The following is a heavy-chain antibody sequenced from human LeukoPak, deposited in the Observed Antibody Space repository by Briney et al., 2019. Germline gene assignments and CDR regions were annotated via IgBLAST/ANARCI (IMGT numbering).Heavy chain of an antibody. J-gene: IGHJ3*02. D-gene: IGHD3-22*01. CDR3: ARDENYYDSPHAFDI. CDR2: ISSSGSTI. CDR1: GFTFSSFA. V-gene: IGHV3-48*04. Sequence: GGSLRLSCAASGFTFSSFAMHWVRQAPGKGLEWVSYISSSGSTIYYADSVKGRFTISRDNAKNSLYLQMNSLRAEDTAVYYCARDENYYDSPHAFDIWGQGTMVTVSS.